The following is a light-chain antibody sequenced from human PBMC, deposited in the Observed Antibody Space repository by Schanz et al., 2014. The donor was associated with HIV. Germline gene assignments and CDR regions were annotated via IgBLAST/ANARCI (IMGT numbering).Light chain of an antibody. Sequence: EIVLTQSPGTLSLSPGERATLSCRASQTVSSNSLGWYQQKRGQVPRLLIYSASRRANGIPDRFSGSGSGTDFTLTISRLEPEDFAVYYCQQYGSSPFTFGPGTKVDIK. CDR2: SAS. J-gene: IGKJ3*01. CDR1: QTVSSNS. CDR3: QQYGSSPFT. V-gene: IGKV3-20*01.